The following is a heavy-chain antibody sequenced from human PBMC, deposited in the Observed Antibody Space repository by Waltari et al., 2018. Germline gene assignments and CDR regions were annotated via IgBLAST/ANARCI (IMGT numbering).Heavy chain of an antibody. J-gene: IGHJ6*02. Sequence: EVQLVESRGGLVKPGGSLRLSCAASGFTFSNAWMSWVRQAQGKGLEWVGRIKSKTDGGTTDYDAPVKGRFTISRDDSKNTLYLQMNSLKTEDTAVYYCTTGIHGAHYYGMDVWGQGTTVTVSS. D-gene: IGHD4-17*01. CDR3: TTGIHGAHYYGMDV. V-gene: IGHV3-15*01. CDR2: IKSKTDGGTT. CDR1: GFTFSNAW.